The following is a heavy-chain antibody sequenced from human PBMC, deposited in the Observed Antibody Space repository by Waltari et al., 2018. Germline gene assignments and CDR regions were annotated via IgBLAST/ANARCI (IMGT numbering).Heavy chain of an antibody. V-gene: IGHV3-7*04. CDR3: QRGDY. Sequence: EVQLVESGCGSVQPGASLRLPCAASGFTLSSFWMSWARQAPGKGLEWVANINQDGSGRYYMDSVKGRFTISRDNAKNSVYLQMNSLRAEDTAVYYCQRGDYWGQGTLVTVSS. CDR1: GFTLSSFW. J-gene: IGHJ4*02. CDR2: INQDGSGR.